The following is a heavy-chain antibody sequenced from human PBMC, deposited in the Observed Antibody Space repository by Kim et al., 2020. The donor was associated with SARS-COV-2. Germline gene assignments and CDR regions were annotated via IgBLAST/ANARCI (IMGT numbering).Heavy chain of an antibody. Sequence: ASVKVSCKASGYTFTSYAMHWVRQAPGQRLEWMGWINAGNGNTKYSQKFQGRVTITRDTSASTAYMELSSLRSEETAVYYCARARAEYYDFWSGYADLHLFDYWGQGTLVTVSS. D-gene: IGHD3-3*01. CDR2: INAGNGNT. V-gene: IGHV1-3*01. CDR3: ARARAEYYDFWSGYADLHLFDY. CDR1: GYTFTSYA. J-gene: IGHJ4*02.